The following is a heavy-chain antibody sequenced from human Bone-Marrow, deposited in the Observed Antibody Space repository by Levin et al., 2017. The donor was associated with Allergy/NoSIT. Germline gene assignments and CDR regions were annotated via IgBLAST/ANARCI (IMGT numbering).Heavy chain of an antibody. D-gene: IGHD3-10*01. V-gene: IGHV4-59*01. CDR1: GGSISNYY. J-gene: IGHJ4*02. CDR3: ARHYGSGTYPLDY. CDR2: IYYTGST. Sequence: SETLSLTCTVSGGSISNYYWSWIRQPPEKGLEWIAYIYYTGSTNYNPSLKSRLTISVDTSNNQFSLKLTSVTAADTAVYYCARHYGSGTYPLDYWGQGTLVTVSS.